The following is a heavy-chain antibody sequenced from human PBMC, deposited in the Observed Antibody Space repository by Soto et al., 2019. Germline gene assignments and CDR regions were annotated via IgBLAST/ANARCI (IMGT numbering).Heavy chain of an antibody. CDR2: MNPNSGNT. D-gene: IGHD3-16*01. CDR1: GYTFTSYD. Sequence: ASVKVSCKASGYTFTSYDINWVRQATGQGLEWMGWMNPNSGNTGYAQKFQGRVTMTRNTSISTAYMELSSLRSEDTAVYYCARGHVSPALGYYYYYYMDVWGKGTTVTVSS. CDR3: ARGHVSPALGYYYYYYMDV. J-gene: IGHJ6*03. V-gene: IGHV1-8*01.